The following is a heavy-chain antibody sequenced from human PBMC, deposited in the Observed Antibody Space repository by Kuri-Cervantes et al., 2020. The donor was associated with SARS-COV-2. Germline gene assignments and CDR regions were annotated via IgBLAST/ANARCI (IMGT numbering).Heavy chain of an antibody. V-gene: IGHV3-15*07. CDR3: TPLGMDV. J-gene: IGHJ6*02. CDR2: IKSKSAGGTT. Sequence: GESLKISCATSGFTFTNAWMNWVRQAPGKGLEWVARIKSKSAGGTTDYAAPVKGRFTISRDDSKNTLYLQMNSLKTEDTAVHYCTPLGMDVWGQGTTVTVSS. CDR1: GFTFTNAW.